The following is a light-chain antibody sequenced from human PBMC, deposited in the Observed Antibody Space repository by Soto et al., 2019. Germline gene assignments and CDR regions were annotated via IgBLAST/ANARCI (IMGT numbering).Light chain of an antibody. V-gene: IGKV3-20*01. CDR2: GAS. CDR1: QSVSSNY. CDR3: QQYESSLYT. J-gene: IGKJ2*01. Sequence: EIVLTQSPGTLSLSPGERATLSCRASQSVSSNYLAWYQQKPGQAPRLLIYGASSRATGIPDRFSGSGSGTDFTLTISRLELEDFAVYYCQQYESSLYTFGQGTKLEMK.